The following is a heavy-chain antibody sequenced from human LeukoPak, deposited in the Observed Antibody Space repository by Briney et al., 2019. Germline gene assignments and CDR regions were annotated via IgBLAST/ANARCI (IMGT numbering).Heavy chain of an antibody. CDR1: GFTFSSYG. CDR3: ANSQPPPEVVPAATDPDAFDI. CDR2: IRYDGSNK. D-gene: IGHD2-2*01. Sequence: GGSLRHSCAASGFTFSSYGMHWVRQAPGKGLEWVAFIRYDGSNKYYADSVKGRFTISRDNSKNTLYLQMNSLRAEDTAVYYCANSQPPPEVVPAATDPDAFDIWGQGTMVTVSS. V-gene: IGHV3-30*02. J-gene: IGHJ3*02.